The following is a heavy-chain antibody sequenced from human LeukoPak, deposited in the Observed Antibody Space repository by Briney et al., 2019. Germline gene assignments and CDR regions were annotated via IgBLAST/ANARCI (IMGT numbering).Heavy chain of an antibody. Sequence: PAGSLRLSCAASGFTFSSYSMNWVRQAPGKGLEWVSYISSSSSTIYYADSVKGRFSISRDNAKNSLYLPMNSLRAADPSVPICARETGLDPFYDYWGQGTLVTVSS. D-gene: IGHD3/OR15-3a*01. CDR3: ARETGLDPFYDY. J-gene: IGHJ4*02. CDR1: GFTFSSYS. V-gene: IGHV3-48*01. CDR2: ISSSSSTI.